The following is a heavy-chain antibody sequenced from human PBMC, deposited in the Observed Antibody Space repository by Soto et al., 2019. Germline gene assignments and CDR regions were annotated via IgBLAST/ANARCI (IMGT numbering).Heavy chain of an antibody. J-gene: IGHJ4*02. CDR3: TRRGTDRWDSGIGY. Sequence: EVQLVESGGGLVQSGGSLKLSCAASGFTFSGSSMHWVRQASGKGLAWFGRIRSKVNSYATAYAASVEGRFIISIDDSKNTAYLQMNSLKTEDTAVYYCTRRGTDRWDSGIGYWVQGTLVTVSS. CDR2: IRSKVNSYAT. CDR1: GFTFSGSS. V-gene: IGHV3-73*02. D-gene: IGHD1-26*01.